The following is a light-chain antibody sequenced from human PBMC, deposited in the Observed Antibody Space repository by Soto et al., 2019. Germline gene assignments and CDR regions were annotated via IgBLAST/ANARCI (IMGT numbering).Light chain of an antibody. CDR2: EVT. CDR1: SSDIGGYNF. V-gene: IGLV2-8*01. J-gene: IGLJ1*01. Sequence: QSALTQPPSASGSPGQSVAIPCTGTSSDIGGYNFVSWYQQHPGKAPKLMIYEVTKRPSGVPDRFSGSKSGNTATLIVSGLQAEDEADYYCSSHGGSNNPYVFGTRTKLTVL. CDR3: SSHGGSNNPYV.